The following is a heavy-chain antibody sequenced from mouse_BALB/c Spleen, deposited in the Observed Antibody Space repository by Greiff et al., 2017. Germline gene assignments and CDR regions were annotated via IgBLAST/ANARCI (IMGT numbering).Heavy chain of an antibody. Sequence: DVKLQESGPGLVKPSQSLSLTCTVTGYSITSDYAWNWIRQFPGNQLEWLGYISYSGSTSYNPSLKSRISITQDTSKNQFFLHWNSVTTEDTATYYCTRESTGFDYWGQGTTRTVSS. CDR3: TRESTGFDY. J-gene: IGHJ2*01. CDR1: GYSITSDYA. V-gene: IGHV3-2*02. CDR2: ISYSGST.